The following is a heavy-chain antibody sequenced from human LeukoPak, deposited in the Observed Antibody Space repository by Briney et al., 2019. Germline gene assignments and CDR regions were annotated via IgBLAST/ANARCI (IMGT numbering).Heavy chain of an antibody. CDR3: ARLVGSMAATTFDY. V-gene: IGHV1-69*04. J-gene: IGHJ4*02. D-gene: IGHD1-26*01. CDR1: GGTFSSYA. CDR2: IIPIFGIA. Sequence: SVKVSCKASGGTFSSYAISWVRQAPGQGLEWMGRIIPIFGIANYAQKFQGRVTITADKSTSTAYMELSSLRSEDTAVYYCARLVGSMAATTFDYWGQGTLVTVSS.